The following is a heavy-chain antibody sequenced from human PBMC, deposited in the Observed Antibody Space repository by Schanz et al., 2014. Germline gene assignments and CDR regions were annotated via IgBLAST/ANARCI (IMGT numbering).Heavy chain of an antibody. J-gene: IGHJ4*02. CDR2: ISYDEATK. CDR3: ARDRPSGYALDF. Sequence: VQMLESGGGLVQPGGSLRLSCVASGFTFRRYGMSWVRQSPGKGLEWVAVISYDEATKHYADSVKGRFTISRDNSKKTLYVQMNSLRAEDTAVYYCARDRPSGYALDFWGQGTLVTVSS. D-gene: IGHD5-12*01. CDR1: GFTFRRYG. V-gene: IGHV3-30*03.